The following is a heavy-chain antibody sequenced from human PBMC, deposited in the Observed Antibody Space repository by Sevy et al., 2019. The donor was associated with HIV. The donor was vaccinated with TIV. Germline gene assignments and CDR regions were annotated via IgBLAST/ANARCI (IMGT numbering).Heavy chain of an antibody. Sequence: ASVKVSCKASGYTFTGQYIHWVRQAPGQGLEGMGWINPNSGDTKYAQEFKGRVTMTRDTSISTAYMELSGLKSDETAVYYCSRDLRLRGYSYGCFDYWGQGTLVTVSS. CDR2: INPNSGDT. CDR1: GYTFTGQY. V-gene: IGHV1-2*02. D-gene: IGHD5-18*01. J-gene: IGHJ4*02. CDR3: SRDLRLRGYSYGCFDY.